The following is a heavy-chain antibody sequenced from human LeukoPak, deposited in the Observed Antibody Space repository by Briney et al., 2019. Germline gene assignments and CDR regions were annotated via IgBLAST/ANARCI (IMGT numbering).Heavy chain of an antibody. Sequence: GGSLRLSCATSGLTFNNAWMSWFRQAPGRGLEWVGRIKSKVDGGTSDYAAPVQGRFTISRDDSKNTLYLQMNSLKIEDTAVYYCATDPGEWEPIWGQGTLVTVSS. J-gene: IGHJ4*03. CDR1: GLTFNNAW. CDR2: IKSKVDGGTS. CDR3: ATDPGEWEPI. V-gene: IGHV3-15*01. D-gene: IGHD1-26*01.